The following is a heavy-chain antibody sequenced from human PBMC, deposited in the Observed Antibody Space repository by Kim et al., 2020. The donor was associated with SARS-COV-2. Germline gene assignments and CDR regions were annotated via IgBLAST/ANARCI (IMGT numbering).Heavy chain of an antibody. D-gene: IGHD3-10*01. J-gene: IGHJ4*02. CDR3: TRPEYGSGSYSPY. V-gene: IGHV3-49*02. Sequence: ATVKGRFTISRDDAERIAYLQMNSLKPEETAVYYCTRPEYGSGSYSPYWGQGTLVTVSS.